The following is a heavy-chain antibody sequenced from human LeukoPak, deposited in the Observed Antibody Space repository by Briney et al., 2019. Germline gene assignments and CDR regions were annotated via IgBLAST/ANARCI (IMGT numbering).Heavy chain of an antibody. CDR3: ARGQAPFSSPCQWGPRRKNFYYYGMDV. Sequence: GGSLRLSCAASGFTVSSSSMNCVRLGPGEGLEWVSVISSDGNTYYADSVKCRFTISRDNSRNTMSLQMHGLRADDTAVYYCARGQAPFSSPCQWGPRRKNFYYYGMDVWGQGTTVTVSS. V-gene: IGHV3-66*01. J-gene: IGHJ6*02. CDR2: ISSDGNT. D-gene: IGHD6-19*01. CDR1: GFTVSSSS.